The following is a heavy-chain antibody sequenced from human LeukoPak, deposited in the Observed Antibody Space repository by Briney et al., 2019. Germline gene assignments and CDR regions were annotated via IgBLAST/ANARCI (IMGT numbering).Heavy chain of an antibody. CDR2: ISNSGNNI. CDR1: GFTFSDYY. V-gene: IGHV3-11*04. CDR3: ARARGSYSFDC. D-gene: IGHD1-26*01. Sequence: KTGGSLRLSCAASGFTFSDYYMSWIRQAPGKGLEWVSYISNSGNNIYYADSVKGQFTISRDNAKNSLCLQMNSLGAEDAAVYYCARARGSYSFDCWGQGTLVTVSS. J-gene: IGHJ4*02.